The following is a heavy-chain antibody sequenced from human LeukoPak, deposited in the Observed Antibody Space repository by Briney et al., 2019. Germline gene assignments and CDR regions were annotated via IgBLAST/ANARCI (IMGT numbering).Heavy chain of an antibody. V-gene: IGHV3-53*01. CDR3: AREQPPGVYFDY. D-gene: IGHD3-10*01. CDR2: IYSGGST. J-gene: IGHJ4*02. CDR1: GFTVSSNY. Sequence: PGGSLILSCAASGFTVSSNYMSWVRQAPGKGLEWVSVIYSGGSTDYADSVKGRFTISRDNSKNTLYLQMNSLRVEDTAVYYCAREQPPGVYFDYWGQGTLVTVSS.